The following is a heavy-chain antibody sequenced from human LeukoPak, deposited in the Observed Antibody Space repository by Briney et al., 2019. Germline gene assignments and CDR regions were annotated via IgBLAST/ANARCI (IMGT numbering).Heavy chain of an antibody. V-gene: IGHV4-39*07. CDR2: IYYSGNT. CDR3: ARDDGYSSSWPFDY. J-gene: IGHJ4*02. CDR1: GGSINSSSYY. Sequence: SETLSLTCTVSGGSINSSSYYWGWIRQPPGKGLEWIGSIYYSGNTYYNPSLKSRVTISVDTSTNQFSLKLSSVTAADTAVYYCARDDGYSSSWPFDYWGQGTLVTVSS. D-gene: IGHD6-13*01.